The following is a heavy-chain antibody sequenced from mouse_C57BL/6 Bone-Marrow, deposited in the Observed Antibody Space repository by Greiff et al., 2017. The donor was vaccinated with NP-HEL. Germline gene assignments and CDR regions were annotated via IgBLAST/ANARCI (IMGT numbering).Heavy chain of an antibody. J-gene: IGHJ3*01. V-gene: IGHV14-4*01. CDR1: GFNIKDDY. CDR2: IDPENGDT. CDR3: TPIYYGRPWFAY. Sequence: VQLQQSGAELVRPGASVKLSCTASGFNIKDDYMHWVKQRPEQGLEWIGWIDPENGDTEYASKFQGKATITADTSSNTAYLQLSSLTSEDTAVYYCTPIYYGRPWFAYWGQGTLVTVSA. D-gene: IGHD2-1*01.